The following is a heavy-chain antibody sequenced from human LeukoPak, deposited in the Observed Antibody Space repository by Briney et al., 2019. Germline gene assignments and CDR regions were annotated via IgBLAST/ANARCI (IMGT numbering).Heavy chain of an antibody. J-gene: IGHJ4*02. Sequence: GGSLRLSCVASGFTFSTHWVSWVRQARGKGLEWVANIKEDGSTTDYVDSVKGRFTISRDSAKNSVFLQMNSLRAEDTAVYYCAKDFFRFQLHGFWGQGTLVTVSS. V-gene: IGHV3-7*01. CDR1: GFTFSTHW. CDR3: AKDFFRFQLHGF. D-gene: IGHD3-10*01. CDR2: IKEDGSTT.